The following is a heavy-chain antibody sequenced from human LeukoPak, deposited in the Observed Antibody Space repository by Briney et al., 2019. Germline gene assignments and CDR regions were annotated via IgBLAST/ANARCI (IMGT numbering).Heavy chain of an antibody. CDR3: ARQLGRSWYFDL. D-gene: IGHD1-26*01. CDR1: GGSISSYY. Sequence: SETLSLTCTVSGGSISSYYWSWIRQPPGKGLEWIGEINHSGSTNYNPSLKSRVTISVDTSKNQFSLKLSSVTAADTAVYYCARQLGRSWYFDLWGRGTLVTVSS. V-gene: IGHV4-34*01. J-gene: IGHJ2*01. CDR2: INHSGST.